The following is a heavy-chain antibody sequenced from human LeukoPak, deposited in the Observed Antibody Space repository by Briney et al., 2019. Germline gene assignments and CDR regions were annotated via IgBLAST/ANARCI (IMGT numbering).Heavy chain of an antibody. CDR1: GLTFSSYA. CDR3: AGATIFGVVIYY. V-gene: IGHV3-30*04. D-gene: IGHD3-3*01. Sequence: GGSLRLSCAASGLTFSSYAMHWVRQAPGKGLEWVAVISYDGSNKYYADSMKGRFTISRDNSKNTLYLQMNSLRAEDTAVYYCAGATIFGVVIYYWGQGTLVTVSS. J-gene: IGHJ4*02. CDR2: ISYDGSNK.